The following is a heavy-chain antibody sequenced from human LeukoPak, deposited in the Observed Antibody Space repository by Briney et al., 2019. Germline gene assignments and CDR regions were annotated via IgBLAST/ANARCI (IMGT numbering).Heavy chain of an antibody. J-gene: IGHJ4*02. Sequence: PGGSLRLSCAASGFTFDVHAMHWVRQAPGKGLEWVSGISWNSGGIAYADSVKGRFTISRDNAKNSLYLQMNSLRAEDTALYYCSRVSAYTTSSGEFDYWGQGTLVTVSS. D-gene: IGHD6-6*01. CDR2: ISWNSGGI. V-gene: IGHV3-9*01. CDR1: GFTFDVHA. CDR3: SRVSAYTTSSGEFDY.